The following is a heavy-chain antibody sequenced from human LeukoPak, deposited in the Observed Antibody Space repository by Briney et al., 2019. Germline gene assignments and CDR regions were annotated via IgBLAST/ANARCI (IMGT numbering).Heavy chain of an antibody. CDR1: GFTFSDYY. CDR2: ISGSGSTV. V-gene: IGHV3-11*01. CDR3: ARDRGNSDPGDWFDS. Sequence: GGSLRLSCAASGFTFSDYYMSWIRQAPGKGLEWVSYISGSGSTVYYAASVRGRFTISRDNAKNSLFLRMNSLRAEDTAVYYCARDRGNSDPGDWFDSWGQGTLVTVSS. D-gene: IGHD4-23*01. J-gene: IGHJ5*01.